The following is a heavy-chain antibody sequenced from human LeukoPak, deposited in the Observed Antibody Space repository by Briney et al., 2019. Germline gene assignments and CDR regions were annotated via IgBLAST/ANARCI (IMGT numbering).Heavy chain of an antibody. D-gene: IGHD3-22*01. V-gene: IGHV3-21*01. CDR2: ITSSSRYM. Sequence: GGSLRLSCAASGFTFGSYSMNWVRQAPGKGLEWVSSITSSSRYMYYGDSVKGRFTISRDNSKNSLNLQMNSLRAEDTAVYYCARDLGYYDSSGYYGEGYYYGMDVWGQGTTVTVSS. CDR3: ARDLGYYDSSGYYGEGYYYGMDV. J-gene: IGHJ6*02. CDR1: GFTFGSYS.